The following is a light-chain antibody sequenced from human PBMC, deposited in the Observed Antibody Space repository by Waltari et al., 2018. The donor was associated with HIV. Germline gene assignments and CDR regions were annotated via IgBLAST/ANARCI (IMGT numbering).Light chain of an antibody. V-gene: IGKV1-33*01. CDR2: DAS. J-gene: IGKJ4*01. Sequence: DIQMTQSPSSLSASVGDKVTITCQASQDIRHYLNWYQKKPGKAPKLLIFDASKLHTGVPSRFSGSGSGTDLTFTITSLQPEDIGTYYCQQFADLPLTFGGGTKVEIK. CDR3: QQFADLPLT. CDR1: QDIRHY.